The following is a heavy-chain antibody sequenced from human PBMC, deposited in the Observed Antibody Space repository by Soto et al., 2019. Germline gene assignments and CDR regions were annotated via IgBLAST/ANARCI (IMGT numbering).Heavy chain of an antibody. CDR1: GFTFSIYD. J-gene: IGHJ6*02. CDR2: IGIAGET. Sequence: EVQLVESGGGLVQPGGSLRLSCVASGFTFSIYDMHWVRQAPGKGLEWVSAIGIAGETYYSGSVKGPFTISREKVQNSLYLQMNSLRAEDTAIYYCVREWVDTYGRHPPLGLAVWGQGTTVTVS. D-gene: IGHD5-18*01. V-gene: IGHV3-13*01. CDR3: VREWVDTYGRHPPLGLAV.